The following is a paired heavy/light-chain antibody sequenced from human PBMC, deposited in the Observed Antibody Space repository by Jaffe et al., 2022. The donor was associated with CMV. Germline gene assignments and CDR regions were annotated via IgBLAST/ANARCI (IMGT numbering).Heavy chain of an antibody. CDR3: ARGNYPGSYYYGMDV. Sequence: QAQLQQSGPGLVKPSQTLSLTCGISGESVSSDSAAWNWIRQSPSRGLQWLGRTYYRSKWYNDYAVSVKSRITINPDTSKNQFSLQLNSVTPEDTAVYYCARGNYPGSYYYGMDVWGQGTTVTVSS. CDR1: GESVSSDSAA. V-gene: IGHV6-1*01. J-gene: IGHJ6*02. CDR2: TYYRSKWYN. D-gene: IGHD1-7*01.
Light chain of an antibody. J-gene: IGKJ1*01. CDR1: QSLLHSDGYNY. V-gene: IGKV2-28*01. CDR3: MQALQTRT. CDR2: LGS. Sequence: DIVMTQSPLSLPVTPGEPASISCRSSQSLLHSDGYNYLDWYLQKPGQSPQLLIYLGSNRASGVPDRFSGSGSGTDFTLRISRVEAEDVGVYFCMQALQTRTFGQGTKVEIK.